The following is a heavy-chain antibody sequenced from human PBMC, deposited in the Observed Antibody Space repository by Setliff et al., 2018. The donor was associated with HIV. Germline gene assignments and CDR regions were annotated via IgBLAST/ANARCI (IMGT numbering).Heavy chain of an antibody. V-gene: IGHV1-46*01. Sequence: GASVKVSCKASGYTFITYYMHWVRQAPGQGLEWMGIINPSGGSTNYAQKFQVRVTMTRDTSISTTYMELSRLRSDDTAVYYCARGSFYDSSGDYFDYWGQGTLVTVSS. CDR2: INPSGGST. D-gene: IGHD3-22*01. CDR1: GYTFITYY. J-gene: IGHJ4*02. CDR3: ARGSFYDSSGDYFDY.